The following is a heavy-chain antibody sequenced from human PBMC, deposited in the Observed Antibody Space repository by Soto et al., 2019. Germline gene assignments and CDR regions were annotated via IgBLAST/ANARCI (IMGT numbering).Heavy chain of an antibody. CDR2: ISAYNGNT. CDR3: ATPIAAAEKPHEAFDI. D-gene: IGHD6-13*01. J-gene: IGHJ3*02. Sequence: QVQLVQSGAEVKKPGASVKVSCKASGYTFTSYGISWVRQAPGQGLEWMGWISAYNGNTNYAQKLQGRVTMTTDTSTSTAYMELRSLRSDDTAVYYCATPIAAAEKPHEAFDIWGQGTMVTVSS. V-gene: IGHV1-18*01. CDR1: GYTFTSYG.